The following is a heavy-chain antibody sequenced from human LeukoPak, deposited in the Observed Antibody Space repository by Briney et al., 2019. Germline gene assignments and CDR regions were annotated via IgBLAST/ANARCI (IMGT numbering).Heavy chain of an antibody. D-gene: IGHD1-26*01. V-gene: IGHV4-31*03. CDR1: GGPISSGGYY. CDR3: ARAVGRRLDY. CDR2: IYYSGST. Sequence: PSETLSLTCTVSGGPISSGGYYWSWIRQHPGKGLEWIGYIYYSGSTYYNPSLKSRVTISVDTSKNQFSLKLSSVTAADTAVYYCARAVGRRLDYWGQGTLVTVSS. J-gene: IGHJ4*02.